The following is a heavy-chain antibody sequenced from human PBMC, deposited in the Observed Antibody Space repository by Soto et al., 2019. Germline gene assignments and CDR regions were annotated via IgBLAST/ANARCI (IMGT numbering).Heavy chain of an antibody. CDR1: GFTFSSYA. CDR2: ISYDGSNK. V-gene: IGHV3-30-3*01. D-gene: IGHD3-22*01. CDR3: ARDYYDSSGYFAWYFDL. Sequence: GGSLRLSCAASGFTFSSYAMHWVRQAPGKGLEWVAVISYDGSNKYYADSVKGRFTISRDNSKNTLYLQMNSLRAEDTAVYYCARDYYDSSGYFAWYFDLWGRGTLVTVSS. J-gene: IGHJ2*01.